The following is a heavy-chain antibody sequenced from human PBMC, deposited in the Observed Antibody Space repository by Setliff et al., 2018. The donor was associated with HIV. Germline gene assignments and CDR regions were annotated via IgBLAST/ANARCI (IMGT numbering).Heavy chain of an antibody. J-gene: IGHJ3*01. Sequence: GCGPTLVNPTQTLTLTCTFSGFSLSTSGVSVGWIRQPPGKALEWLALIYWDDDKHYSPSLKSRLTITKDTSKNQVVLTMTNMDPVDTVTYFCAHQELGYCSGGSCPPPHAFDVWGQGTLVTVSS. CDR2: IYWDDDK. D-gene: IGHD2-15*01. V-gene: IGHV2-5*02. CDR3: AHQELGYCSGGSCPPPHAFDV. CDR1: GFSLSTSGVS.